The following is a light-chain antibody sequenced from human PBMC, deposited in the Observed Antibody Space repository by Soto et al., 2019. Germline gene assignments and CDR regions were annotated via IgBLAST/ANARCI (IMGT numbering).Light chain of an antibody. CDR1: QSLSSN. J-gene: IGKJ1*01. V-gene: IGKV3-15*01. CDR2: GAS. CDR3: HHYNNWPPWT. Sequence: EIVMTQSPVTLSASPGESATLSCRASQSLSSNYLAWYQQRPGQAPRLLIYGASTRATGIPARFSGSGSGTEFTLTISSLQSEDFAVYYCHHYNNWPPWTFGQGTKVDI.